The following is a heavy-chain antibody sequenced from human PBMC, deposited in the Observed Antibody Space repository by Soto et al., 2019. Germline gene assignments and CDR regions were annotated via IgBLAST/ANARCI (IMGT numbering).Heavy chain of an antibody. D-gene: IGHD6-19*01. CDR3: ARLEGQWLVDY. J-gene: IGHJ4*02. CDR2: IYSGGST. Sequence: GGSLRLSCAASGFTVSSNYMSWVRQAPGKGLEWVSVIYSGGSTYYADSVKGRFTISRDNSKNTLYLQMNSLRAEDTAVYYCARLEGQWLVDYWGRGTLVTVSS. CDR1: GFTVSSNY. V-gene: IGHV3-53*01.